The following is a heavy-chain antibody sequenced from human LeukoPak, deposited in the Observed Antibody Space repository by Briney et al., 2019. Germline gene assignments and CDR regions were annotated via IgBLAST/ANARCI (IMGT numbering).Heavy chain of an antibody. V-gene: IGHV3-23*01. CDR2: ITGSAVST. Sequence: PGGSLRLSCAASELTFITYGMTWVRQAPGKGLEWVSAITGSAVSTFYADSVKGRFTISRDNSKNTLYLQMNSLRAEDTAVYYCAKDKRSTSSYYMDVWGKGTTVTVSS. J-gene: IGHJ6*03. CDR1: ELTFITYG. D-gene: IGHD2-2*01. CDR3: AKDKRSTSSYYMDV.